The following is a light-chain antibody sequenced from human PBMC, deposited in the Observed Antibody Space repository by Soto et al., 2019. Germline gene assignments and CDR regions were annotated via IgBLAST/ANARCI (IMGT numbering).Light chain of an antibody. CDR3: SSYTSSSTPYV. V-gene: IGLV2-14*01. Sequence: QSALTQPASVSGSPGQSITISCNGTSSDVGGYNYVSWYQQHPDKAPKLMIYEVSNRPSGVSNRFSGSKSGNTASLTISGLQAEDEADYYCSSYTSSSTPYVFGTGTKVTVL. CDR2: EVS. CDR1: SSDVGGYNY. J-gene: IGLJ1*01.